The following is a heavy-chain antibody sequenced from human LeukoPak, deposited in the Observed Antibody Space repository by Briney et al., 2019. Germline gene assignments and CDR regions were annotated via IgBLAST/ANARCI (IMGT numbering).Heavy chain of an antibody. Sequence: PSETLSLTCTVSGGSISSSSYYWGWIRQPPGKGLEWIGYIYYSGSTNYNPSLKSRVTISVDTSKNQFSLKLSSVTAADTAVYYCARTRALPPGAAAGSRVAFDIWGQGTMVTVSS. CDR2: IYYSGST. V-gene: IGHV4-61*05. CDR1: GGSISSSSYY. D-gene: IGHD6-13*01. CDR3: ARTRALPPGAAAGSRVAFDI. J-gene: IGHJ3*02.